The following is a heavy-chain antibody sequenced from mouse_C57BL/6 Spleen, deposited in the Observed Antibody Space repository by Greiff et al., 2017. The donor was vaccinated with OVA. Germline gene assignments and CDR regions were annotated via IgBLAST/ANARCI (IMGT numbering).Heavy chain of an antibody. CDR2: IDPSDSET. CDR3: ARSGSTMVTTNYAMDY. V-gene: IGHV1-52*01. J-gene: IGHJ4*01. D-gene: IGHD2-2*01. CDR1: GYTFTSYW. Sequence: QVQLQQPGAELVRPGSSVKLSCKASGYTFTSYWMHWVKQRPIQGLEWIGNIDPSDSETHYNQKFKDKATLTVDKSSSTAYMQLSSLTSEDSAVYYCARSGSTMVTTNYAMDYWGQGTSITVSS.